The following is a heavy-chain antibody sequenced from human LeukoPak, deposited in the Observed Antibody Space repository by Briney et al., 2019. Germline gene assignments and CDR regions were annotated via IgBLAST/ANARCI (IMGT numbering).Heavy chain of an antibody. Sequence: SETLSLTCAVYGGSFSGYYWSWIRQPPGKGLEWIGEINHSGSTNYNPSLKSRVTISVDTSKNQFSLKLSSVTAADTAVYYCARSLNGGYSHGYVDYWGQGTLVTVSS. V-gene: IGHV4-34*01. D-gene: IGHD5-18*01. CDR1: GGSFSGYY. CDR2: INHSGST. J-gene: IGHJ4*02. CDR3: ARSLNGGYSHGYVDY.